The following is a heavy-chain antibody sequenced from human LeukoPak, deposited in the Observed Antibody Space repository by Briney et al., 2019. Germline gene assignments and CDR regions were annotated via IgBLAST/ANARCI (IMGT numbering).Heavy chain of an antibody. CDR1: GGSFSGYY. J-gene: IGHJ4*02. Sequence: SETLSLTCAVYGGSFSGYYWSWIRQPPGKGLEWIGYIYYSGSTYYNPSLKSRVTISVDTSKNQFSLKLSSVTAADTAVYYCARVTVTTHFDYWGQGTLVTVSS. V-gene: IGHV4-34*09. CDR3: ARVTVTTHFDY. CDR2: IYYSGST. D-gene: IGHD4-17*01.